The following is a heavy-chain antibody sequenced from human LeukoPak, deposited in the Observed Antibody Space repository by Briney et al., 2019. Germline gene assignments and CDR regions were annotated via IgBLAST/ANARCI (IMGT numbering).Heavy chain of an antibody. CDR2: IYYSGST. Sequence: SDTLSLTCTVSGASISDYYWSWIRQSAGKGLEWIGYIYYSGSTNYNPSLKSRVTISVDTSKNQFSLKLSSVTAADTAVYYCARGSVLTGYEYFDYWGQGTLVTVSS. J-gene: IGHJ4*02. D-gene: IGHD3-9*01. CDR1: GASISDYY. CDR3: ARGSVLTGYEYFDY. V-gene: IGHV4-59*07.